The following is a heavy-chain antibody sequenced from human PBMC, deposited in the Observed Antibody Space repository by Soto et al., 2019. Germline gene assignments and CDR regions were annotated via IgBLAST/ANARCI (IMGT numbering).Heavy chain of an antibody. CDR3: ARDLGVLMVYALFDY. CDR2: ISSSSSYI. D-gene: IGHD2-8*01. V-gene: IGHV3-21*01. J-gene: IGHJ4*02. CDR1: GFTFSSYS. Sequence: GGSLRLSCAASGFTFSSYSMNWVRQAPGKGLEWVSSISSSSSYIYYADSVKGRFTISRDNAKNSLYLQMNSLRAEDTAVYYCARDLGVLMVYALFDYWGQGTLVTVSS.